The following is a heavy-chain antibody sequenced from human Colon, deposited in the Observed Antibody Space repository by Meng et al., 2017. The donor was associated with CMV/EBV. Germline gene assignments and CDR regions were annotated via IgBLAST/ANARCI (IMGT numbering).Heavy chain of an antibody. CDR1: GFTFVHAW. V-gene: IGHV3-15*01. J-gene: IGHJ4*02. CDR3: VTDYPERTAQIDN. Sequence: EGLLVESGGGLVKPGRSLIRSCAASGFTFVHAWMSWVRQAPGTGLEWVARVRAGGTADYAAPVKGRFTVGRDDSTNTVYLQMNNLLSNDTAVYYCVTDYPERTAQIDNWGQGTLVTVSS. D-gene: IGHD1/OR15-1a*01. CDR2: VRAGGTA.